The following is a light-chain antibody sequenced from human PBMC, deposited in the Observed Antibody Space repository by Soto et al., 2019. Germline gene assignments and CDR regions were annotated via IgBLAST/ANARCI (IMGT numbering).Light chain of an antibody. CDR3: QKYYRLSSTT. CDR1: QSFTKC. J-gene: IGKJ1*01. CDR2: EAS. V-gene: IGKV1-5*03. Sequence: DIQMTQSPSTLAASVGDRVTITGRASQSFTKCLEWYRKTTRQAPKLRVYEASRLKRGVPSRSGGSESGPEFTLTISTLQLDDFAICNCQKYYRLSSTTFGQGTKV.